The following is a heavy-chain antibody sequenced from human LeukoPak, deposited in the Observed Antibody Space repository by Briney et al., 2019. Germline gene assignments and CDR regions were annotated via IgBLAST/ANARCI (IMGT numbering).Heavy chain of an antibody. V-gene: IGHV4-4*07. D-gene: IGHD3-22*01. J-gene: IGHJ4*02. CDR3: ARESSGYPYYFDC. Sequence: SETLSLTCTVSDDSISSYYWSWIRQPAGKGLEWIGRIYTDGSTNSNPSLKSRVTMSVDTSKNQFSLKLSSVTAADTAVYYCARESSGYPYYFDCWGQGTLVTVSS. CDR1: DDSISSYY. CDR2: IYTDGST.